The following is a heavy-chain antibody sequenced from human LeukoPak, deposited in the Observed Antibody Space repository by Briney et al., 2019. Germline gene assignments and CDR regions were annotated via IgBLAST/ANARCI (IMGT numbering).Heavy chain of an antibody. V-gene: IGHV3-74*01. D-gene: IGHD2-2*01. CDR1: GFTFSNSW. CDR3: ARGTSPDV. CDR2: TNSDGSST. Sequence: QPGGSLRLSCAASGFTFSNSWMHWVRQAPGKGLVWVSRTNSDGSSTSYADSVKGRFTISRDNAKNTLYLQMNSLRAEDTAVYYCARGTSPDVWGKGTTVTVSS. J-gene: IGHJ6*04.